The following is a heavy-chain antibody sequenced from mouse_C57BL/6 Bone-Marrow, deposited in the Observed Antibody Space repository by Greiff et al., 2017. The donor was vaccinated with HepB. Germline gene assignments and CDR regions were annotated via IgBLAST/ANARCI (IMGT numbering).Heavy chain of an antibody. Sequence: VQLQQPGAELVMPGASVKLSCKASGYTFTSYWMHWVKQRPGQGLEWIGEIDPSDSYTNYNQKFKGKSTLTVDKSSSTADMQLSSLTSEDSAVYYCARDYDYDGEGFAYWGQGTLVTVSA. CDR3: ARDYDYDGEGFAY. D-gene: IGHD2-4*01. CDR1: GYTFTSYW. J-gene: IGHJ3*01. CDR2: IDPSDSYT. V-gene: IGHV1-69*01.